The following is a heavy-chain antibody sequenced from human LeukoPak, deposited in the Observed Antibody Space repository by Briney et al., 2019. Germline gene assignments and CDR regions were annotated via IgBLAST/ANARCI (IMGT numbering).Heavy chain of an antibody. D-gene: IGHD5-12*01. CDR2: INPDSGGT. Sequence: ASVKVSCKASGYTFTGYYMHWVRQAPGQGLEWMGRINPDSGGTNYAQKFQGRVTMTRDTSISTAYMELSRLRSDDTAVYYCARVGYGGTKGLVDYWGQGTLVTVSS. J-gene: IGHJ4*02. CDR3: ARVGYGGTKGLVDY. CDR1: GYTFTGYY. V-gene: IGHV1-2*06.